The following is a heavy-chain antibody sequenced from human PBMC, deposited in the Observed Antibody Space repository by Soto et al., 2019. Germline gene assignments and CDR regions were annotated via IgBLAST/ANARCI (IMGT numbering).Heavy chain of an antibody. CDR1: GFTFSSYW. V-gene: IGHV3-7*03. D-gene: IGHD3-10*01. J-gene: IGHJ6*02. CDR2: IKQDGSEK. CDR3: ARSGFGESYYYYYGMDV. Sequence: GGSLRLSCAASGFTFSSYWMSWVRQAPGKGLEWVANIKQDGSEKYYVDSVKGRFTISRDNAKNSLYLQMNSLRAEDTAVYYCARSGFGESYYYYYGMDVWGQGTPVTVYS.